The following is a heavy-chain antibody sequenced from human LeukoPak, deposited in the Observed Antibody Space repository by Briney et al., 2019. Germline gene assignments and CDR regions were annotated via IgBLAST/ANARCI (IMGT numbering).Heavy chain of an antibody. D-gene: IGHD2-15*01. CDR1: GFTFSSYG. CDR3: AKDHSRRVGGAFDY. J-gene: IGHJ4*02. CDR2: ISYDGSNK. Sequence: GRSLRLSCAASGFTFSSYGMHWVRQAPGKGLEWVAVISYDGSNKYYADSVKGRFTISRDNSKNTLYLQMNSLRAEDTAVYYCAKDHSRRVGGAFDYWGQGTLVTASS. V-gene: IGHV3-30*18.